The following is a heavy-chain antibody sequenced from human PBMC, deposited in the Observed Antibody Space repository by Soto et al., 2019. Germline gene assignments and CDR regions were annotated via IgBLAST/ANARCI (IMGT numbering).Heavy chain of an antibody. CDR2: IIPIFGTA. J-gene: IGHJ6*02. CDR3: ARDHCSGGSCSLYYYYGMDV. CDR1: GGTFSSYA. Sequence: GASVKVSCKASGGTFSSYAISWVRQAPGQGLEWMGGIIPIFGTANYAQKFQGRVTITADESTSTAYMELSSLRSEDTAVYYCARDHCSGGSCSLYYYYGMDVWGQGTTVTVSS. V-gene: IGHV1-69*13. D-gene: IGHD2-15*01.